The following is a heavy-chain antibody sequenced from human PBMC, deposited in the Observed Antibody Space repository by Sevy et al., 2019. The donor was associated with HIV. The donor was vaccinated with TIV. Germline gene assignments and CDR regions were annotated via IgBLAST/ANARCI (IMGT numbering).Heavy chain of an antibody. V-gene: IGHV3-9*01. CDR3: AKDINRGCDGINCYPYYYYFYGLDV. D-gene: IGHD2-21*01. Sequence: GGSLRLSCAASGFPFNDHAMHWVRRVPGKGLEWVSDDSWNSRNIGYADSVKGRFTISRDNANHFLYLEMNSLRPEDTAFYYCAKDINRGCDGINCYPYYYYFYGLDVWGQGTTVTVSS. CDR2: DSWNSRNI. CDR1: GFPFNDHA. J-gene: IGHJ6*02.